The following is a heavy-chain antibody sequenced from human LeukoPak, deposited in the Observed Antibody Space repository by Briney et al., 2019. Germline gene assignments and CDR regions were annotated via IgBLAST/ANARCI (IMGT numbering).Heavy chain of an antibody. CDR3: AKGSVRGIVIFGAFDI. CDR1: GFTFSSYG. CDR2: ISGSGGST. Sequence: AGGSLRLSCAASGFTFSSYGMSWVRQAPGKGLEWVSAISGSGGSTYYADSVKGRFTISRDNSKNTLYLQMNSLRAEDTAVYYCAKGSVRGIVIFGAFDIWGQGTMVTVSS. J-gene: IGHJ3*02. D-gene: IGHD3/OR15-3a*01. V-gene: IGHV3-23*01.